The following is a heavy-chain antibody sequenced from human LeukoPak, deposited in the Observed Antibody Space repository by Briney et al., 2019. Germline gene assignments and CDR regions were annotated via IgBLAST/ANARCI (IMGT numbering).Heavy chain of an antibody. V-gene: IGHV3-43D*03. Sequence: PGGPLRLSCAASGFTFDDYAMRWVRQAPGKGLEWVSLISWDGGSTYYADSVKGRFTISRDNSKNSLYLQMNSLRAEDTALYYCAKDQYGSGRGYFDYWGQGTLVTVSS. CDR2: ISWDGGST. CDR1: GFTFDDYA. CDR3: AKDQYGSGRGYFDY. J-gene: IGHJ4*02. D-gene: IGHD3-10*01.